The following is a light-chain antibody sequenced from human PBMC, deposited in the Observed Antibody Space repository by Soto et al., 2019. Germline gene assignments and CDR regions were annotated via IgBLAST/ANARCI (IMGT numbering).Light chain of an antibody. CDR2: DAS. CDR1: QGISSY. J-gene: IGKJ4*01. Sequence: DIQMTQSPSSLSASVGDRVTITCRASQGISSYLGWYQQKPGKAPNLLIYDASTLHSGVPSRFSGGGSGTDFTLTISSLKTEDFATYYCQQVNVYPSTFGGGTKVDIK. V-gene: IGKV1-9*01. CDR3: QQVNVYPST.